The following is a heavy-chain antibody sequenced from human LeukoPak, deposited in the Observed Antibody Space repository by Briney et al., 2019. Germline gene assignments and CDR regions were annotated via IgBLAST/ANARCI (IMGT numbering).Heavy chain of an antibody. CDR2: IKEDGSEI. CDR1: GFTFSNYD. J-gene: IGHJ6*02. CDR3: ARDLTPLIQLWPRSVDYNYGMDV. Sequence: GGSLRLSCAASGFTFSNYDMNWVRQAPGKGLEWVANIKEDGSEIYYVDVVKGRFTISRDNANNSLYQQMNSLGAEDTAVYYCARDLTPLIQLWPRSVDYNYGMDVWGQGTTVTVSS. V-gene: IGHV3-7*01. D-gene: IGHD5-24*01.